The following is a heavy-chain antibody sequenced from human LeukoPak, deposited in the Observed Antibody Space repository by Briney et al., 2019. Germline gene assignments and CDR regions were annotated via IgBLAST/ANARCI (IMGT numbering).Heavy chain of an antibody. CDR2: VYYSGST. CDR1: GDSFSNYY. J-gene: IGHJ5*01. D-gene: IGHD2-2*01. CDR3: ASSPRLTTSWFLFDS. Sequence: SETLSLTCSVSGDSFSNYYWIWIRQPPGKGLEWIGYVYYSGSTNYNPSLKTRFHLSVDTSKNRFSLKLSSVTAADTAVYYCASSPRLTTSWFLFDSWGHGTLVTVSS. V-gene: IGHV4-59*08.